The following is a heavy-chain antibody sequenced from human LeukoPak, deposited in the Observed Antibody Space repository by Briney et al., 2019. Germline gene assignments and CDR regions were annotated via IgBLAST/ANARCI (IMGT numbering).Heavy chain of an antibody. J-gene: IGHJ4*02. CDR2: IYSSGNT. D-gene: IGHD3-10*02. CDR3: AGVVRGGVFDH. V-gene: IGHV4-4*09. CDR1: GGSICSFY. Sequence: SEPLSLTCGVSGGSICSFYWIWIRKPPGKALEWIGDIYSSGNTNYSPALQRRVTISVDTSKIQFSLQLSSVTAADTSVYYCAGVVRGGVFDHWGQGALVTVSS.